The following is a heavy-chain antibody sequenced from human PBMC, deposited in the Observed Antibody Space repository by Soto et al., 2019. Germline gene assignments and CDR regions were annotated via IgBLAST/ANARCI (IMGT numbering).Heavy chain of an antibody. CDR1: GFTFSSYA. CDR2: ISGSGGST. Sequence: GGSLRLSCAASGFTFSSYAMSWVRQAPGKGLEWVSAISGSGGSTYYADSVKGRFTISRDNSKNTLYLQMNSLRAEDTAVYYCTTDPGELLWFGESQVSGYWGQGTLVTVSS. J-gene: IGHJ4*02. D-gene: IGHD3-10*01. CDR3: TTDPGELLWFGESQVSGY. V-gene: IGHV3-23*01.